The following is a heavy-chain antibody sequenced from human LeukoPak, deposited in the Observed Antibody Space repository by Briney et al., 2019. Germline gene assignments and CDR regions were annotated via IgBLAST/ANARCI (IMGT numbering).Heavy chain of an antibody. CDR2: INHSGST. CDR3: ARGLRFLTYMDV. J-gene: IGHJ6*03. CDR1: GGSFSGYY. V-gene: IGHV4-34*01. D-gene: IGHD3-3*01. Sequence: SETLSLTCAVYGGSFSGYYWSWIRQPPGKGLEWIGEINHSGSTNYNPSLKSRVTISVDTSKNQFSLKLSSVTAADTAVYYCARGLRFLTYMDVWGKGTTVTVSS.